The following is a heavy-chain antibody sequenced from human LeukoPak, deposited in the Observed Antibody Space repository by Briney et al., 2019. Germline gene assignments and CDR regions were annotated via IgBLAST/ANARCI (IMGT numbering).Heavy chain of an antibody. J-gene: IGHJ6*03. V-gene: IGHV4-34*01. CDR2: SNHSGST. Sequence: SETLSLTCAVYGGSFSGYYWSWIRQPPGKGLEWIGESNHSGSTNYNPSLKSRVTISVDTSKNQFSLKLSSVTAADTAVYYCARGPRRRGYYYYYYMDVWGKGTTVTVSS. CDR1: GGSFSGYY. D-gene: IGHD1-1*01. CDR3: ARGPRRRGYYYYYYMDV.